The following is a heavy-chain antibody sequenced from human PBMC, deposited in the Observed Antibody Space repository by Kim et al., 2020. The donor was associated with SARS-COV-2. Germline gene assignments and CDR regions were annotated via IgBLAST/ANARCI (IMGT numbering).Heavy chain of an antibody. V-gene: IGHV3-23*01. CDR3: AKVDDSSDYSPYNFDY. Sequence: SVKGRLTISRDNSKNTLYLQMNSLRAEDTAVYYCAKVDDSSDYSPYNFDYWGQGTLVTVSS. D-gene: IGHD3-22*01. J-gene: IGHJ4*02.